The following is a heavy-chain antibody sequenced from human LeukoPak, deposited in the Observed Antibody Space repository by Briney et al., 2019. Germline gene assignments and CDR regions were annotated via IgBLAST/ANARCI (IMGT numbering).Heavy chain of an antibody. V-gene: IGHV3-48*04. D-gene: IGHD1-20*01. CDR1: GFTFSSYS. CDR2: ISSSSSTI. CDR3: AKEHNWNYFDY. Sequence: GGSLRLSCAASGFTFSSYSMNWVRQAPGKGLEWVSYISSSSSTIYYADSVKGRFTISRDNAKNSLYLQMNSLRAEDTAVYYCAKEHNWNYFDYWGQGTLVTVSS. J-gene: IGHJ4*02.